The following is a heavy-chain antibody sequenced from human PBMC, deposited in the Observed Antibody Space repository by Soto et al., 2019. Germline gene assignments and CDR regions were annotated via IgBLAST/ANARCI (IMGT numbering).Heavy chain of an antibody. CDR1: GYTFTIYY. V-gene: IGHV1-46*01. Sequence: ASVKVSCKASGYTFTIYYMHCVLQAPGQGLEWMGIINPSGGSTSYAQKFQGRVTMTRDTSTSTVYMELSSLRSEDTAVYYCARDRVLLGAFDIWGQGTMVTVSS. CDR3: ARDRVLLGAFDI. CDR2: INPSGGST. J-gene: IGHJ3*02. D-gene: IGHD3-10*01.